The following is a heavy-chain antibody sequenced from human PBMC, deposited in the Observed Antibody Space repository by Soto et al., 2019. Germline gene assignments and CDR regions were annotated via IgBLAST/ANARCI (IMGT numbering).Heavy chain of an antibody. CDR2: IYYSGST. CDR1: GGSISSYY. V-gene: IGHV4-59*01. CDR3: ARADSGSSWDSYYYYYMDV. Sequence: SETLSLTCTVSGGSISSYYWSWIRQPPGKGLYWIGYIYYSGSTNYNPSLKSRVTISVDTSKNQFSLKLSSVTAADTAVYYCARADSGSSWDSYYYYYMDVWGKGTTVTVSS. J-gene: IGHJ6*03. D-gene: IGHD6-13*01.